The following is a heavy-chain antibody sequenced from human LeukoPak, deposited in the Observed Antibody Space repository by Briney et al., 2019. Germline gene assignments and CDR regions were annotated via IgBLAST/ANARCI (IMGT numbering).Heavy chain of an antibody. CDR1: GFTFSSHA. CDR2: ISRSGTNT. Sequence: GGSLRLSCAASGFTFSSHAMSWVRQAPGMGLEWVAAISRSGTNTYYVDSVKGRFTISRDSSKNTLHLQMDSLRAEDAAVYYCAKDWPVSGDHYSPFDYWGQGTLVTVSS. D-gene: IGHD4-11*01. J-gene: IGHJ4*02. CDR3: AKDWPVSGDHYSPFDY. V-gene: IGHV3-23*01.